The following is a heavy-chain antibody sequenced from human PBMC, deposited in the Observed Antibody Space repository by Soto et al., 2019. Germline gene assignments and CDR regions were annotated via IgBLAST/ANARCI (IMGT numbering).Heavy chain of an antibody. D-gene: IGHD3-10*01. J-gene: IGHJ6*03. CDR2: IYYSGST. CDR3: ASVGDMVRGVVDYYMDV. Sequence: SETLSLTCTVSGGSISSYYWSWIRQPPGKGLEWIGYIYYSGSTNYNPSLKSRVTISVDTSKNQFSLKLSSVTAADTVVYYCASVGDMVRGVVDYYMDVWGKGTTVTVSS. CDR1: GGSISSYY. V-gene: IGHV4-59*01.